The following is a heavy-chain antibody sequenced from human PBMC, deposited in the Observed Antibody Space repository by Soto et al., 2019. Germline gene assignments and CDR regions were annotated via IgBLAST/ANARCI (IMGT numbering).Heavy chain of an antibody. D-gene: IGHD1-7*01. V-gene: IGHV4-34*12. J-gene: IGHJ6*02. CDR2: VFHTGNT. Sequence: QVHLQQWGAGLLKPSGTLSLTCAVSGGSFSDAFWSWVRQSPGRGLEWIGEVFHTGNTNYNPSLKSRFTLSVDTAKNQFSLRLTSVTAADSAVYYCARAPRELLAEGPLFLYYYYGLDVWGQGTTVTVSS. CDR3: ARAPRELLAEGPLFLYYYYGLDV. CDR1: GGSFSDAF.